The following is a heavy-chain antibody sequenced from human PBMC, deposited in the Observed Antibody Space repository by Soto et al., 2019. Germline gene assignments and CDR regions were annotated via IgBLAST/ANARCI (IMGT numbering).Heavy chain of an antibody. CDR3: ARHGGSSWYGWDY. D-gene: IGHD6-13*01. Sequence: QLQLQESGPGLVKPSETLSLTCTVSGGSISSSSYYWGWIRQPPGKGLEWIGSIYYSGSTYYNPSLKSRVTISVDTSKNQCSLKLSSVTAADTAVYYCARHGGSSWYGWDYWGQGTLVTVSS. V-gene: IGHV4-39*01. CDR1: GGSISSSSYY. CDR2: IYYSGST. J-gene: IGHJ4*02.